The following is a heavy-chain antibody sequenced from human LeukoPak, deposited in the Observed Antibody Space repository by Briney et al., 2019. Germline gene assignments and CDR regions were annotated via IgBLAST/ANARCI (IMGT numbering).Heavy chain of an antibody. CDR3: ARAVRGVTFLARISNNYYGMDV. CDR2: INHSGST. J-gene: IGHJ6*02. V-gene: IGHV4-34*01. CDR1: GGSFSGYY. D-gene: IGHD3-10*01. Sequence: SETLSLTCAVYGGSFSGYYWSWIRQPPGKGLEWIGEINHSGSTNYNPSLKSRVTISVDTSKNQFSLKLSSVTAADTAVYYCARAVRGVTFLARISNNYYGMDVWGQGTTVTVSS.